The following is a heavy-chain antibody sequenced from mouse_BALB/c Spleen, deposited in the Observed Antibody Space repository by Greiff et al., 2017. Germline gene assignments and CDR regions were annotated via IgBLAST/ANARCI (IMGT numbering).Heavy chain of an antibody. CDR2: ISYDGSN. D-gene: IGHD1-1*01. V-gene: IGHV3-6*02. Sequence: EVQLVESGPGLVKPSQSLSLTCSVTGYSITSGYYWNWIRQFPGNKLEWMGYISYDGSNNYNPSLKNRISITRDTSKNQFFLKLNSVTTEDTATYYCASLSFYYYGSSYYAMDYWGQGTSVTVSS. J-gene: IGHJ4*01. CDR3: ASLSFYYYGSSYYAMDY. CDR1: GYSITSGYY.